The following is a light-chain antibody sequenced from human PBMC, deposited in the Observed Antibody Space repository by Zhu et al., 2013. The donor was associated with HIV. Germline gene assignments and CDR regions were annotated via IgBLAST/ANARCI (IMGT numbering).Light chain of an antibody. CDR1: QSVESF. CDR2: KSS. Sequence: DIQMTQSPSTLSASVGDRVTITCRASQSVESFLAWYQQRPGQAPKLLIYKSSTLQTGVPSRFLGSSSGTEFTLTISGLHPDDFATYFCQQYNTYPWTFGRGTRV. CDR3: QQYNTYPWT. V-gene: IGKV1-5*03. J-gene: IGKJ1*01.